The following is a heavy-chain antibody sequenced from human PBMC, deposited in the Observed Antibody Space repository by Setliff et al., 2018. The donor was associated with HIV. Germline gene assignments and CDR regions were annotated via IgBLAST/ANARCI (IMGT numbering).Heavy chain of an antibody. J-gene: IGHJ6*03. D-gene: IGHD3-3*02. CDR2: INQNGNQR. V-gene: IGHV3-7*03. Sequence: GGSLRLSCTASGFNSGSYWMNWVRQAPGKGPEWVANINQNGNQRYYVDSVKGRFTISRDNAKTSLYLQMNSLRAEDAAVYYCARGGPIFYYYYYMDVWGKGTTVTVSS. CDR1: GFNSGSYW. CDR3: ARGGPIFYYYYYMDV.